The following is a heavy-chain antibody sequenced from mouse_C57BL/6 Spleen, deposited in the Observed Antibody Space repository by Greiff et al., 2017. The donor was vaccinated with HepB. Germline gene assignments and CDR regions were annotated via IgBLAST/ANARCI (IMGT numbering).Heavy chain of an antibody. CDR2: INPSNGGT. J-gene: IGHJ3*01. V-gene: IGHV1-53*01. D-gene: IGHD2-3*01. CDR3: ASGGYDGYYWFAY. Sequence: VKLQQPGTELVKPGASVKLSCKASGYTFTSYWMHWVKQRPGQGLEWIGNINPSNGGTNYNEKFKSKATLTVDKSSSTAFMQLSSLTSEDSAVYSCASGGYDGYYWFAYWGQGTLVTVSA. CDR1: GYTFTSYW.